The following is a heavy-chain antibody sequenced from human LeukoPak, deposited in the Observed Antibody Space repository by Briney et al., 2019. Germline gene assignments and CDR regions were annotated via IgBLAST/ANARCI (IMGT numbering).Heavy chain of an antibody. CDR1: GYTFTSYD. V-gene: IGHV1-8*01. D-gene: IGHD5-12*01. Sequence: ASVKVSCKASGYTFTSYDINWVRQATGQGLEWMGWMNPNSGNTGYAQKFQGRVTMTRNTSISTAYMELSSLRSEDTAVYYCARGGKFSGYDYLNYYYGMDVWGQGTTVTVSS. J-gene: IGHJ6*02. CDR3: ARGGKFSGYDYLNYYYGMDV. CDR2: MNPNSGNT.